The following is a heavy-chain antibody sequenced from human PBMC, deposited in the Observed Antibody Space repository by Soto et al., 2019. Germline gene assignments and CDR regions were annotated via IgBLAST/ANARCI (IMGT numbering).Heavy chain of an antibody. CDR1: GFAFSSYN. J-gene: IGHJ4*02. D-gene: IGHD5-12*01. CDR3: ARDRYSSTSLYYFDC. Sequence: GGSLRLSCAASGFAFSSYNINWVRQAPGKGLERVSYISGSSNTIYYADTVKGRFTISRDNAKNSLYLQMNSLRDEDTAVYYCARDRYSSTSLYYFDCWGQGTPVTVSS. CDR2: ISGSSNTI. V-gene: IGHV3-48*02.